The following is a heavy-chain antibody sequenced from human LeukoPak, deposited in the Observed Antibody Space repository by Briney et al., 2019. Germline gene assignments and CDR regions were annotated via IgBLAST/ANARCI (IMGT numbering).Heavy chain of an antibody. CDR2: ISYDGSNK. Sequence: GGSLRLSCAASGFTFSSYGMHWVRQAPGKGLEWVAVISYDGSNKYYADSVKGRFTISRDNSENTLYLQMNSLRAEDTAVYYCAKDLKGVRGVYYYYGMDVWGKGTTVTVPS. D-gene: IGHD3-10*01. CDR1: GFTFSSYG. CDR3: AKDLKGVRGVYYYYGMDV. J-gene: IGHJ6*04. V-gene: IGHV3-30*18.